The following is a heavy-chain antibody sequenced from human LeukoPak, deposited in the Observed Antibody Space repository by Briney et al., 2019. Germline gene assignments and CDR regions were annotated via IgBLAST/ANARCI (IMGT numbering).Heavy chain of an antibody. CDR3: ARKCSSTSCSYFDY. V-gene: IGHV1-69*06. D-gene: IGHD2-2*01. Sequence: SVKVSCKASGGTFSSYAISWVRQAPGQGLEWMGGSIPIFGTANYAQKFQGRVTITADKSTSTAYMELSSLRSEDTVVYYCARKCSSTSCSYFDYWGQGTLVTVSS. CDR2: SIPIFGTA. CDR1: GGTFSSYA. J-gene: IGHJ4*02.